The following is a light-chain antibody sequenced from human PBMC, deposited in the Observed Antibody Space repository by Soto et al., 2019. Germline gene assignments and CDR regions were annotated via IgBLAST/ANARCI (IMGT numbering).Light chain of an antibody. CDR3: QQRSNWPRT. CDR1: QRVSSY. V-gene: IGKV3-11*01. J-gene: IGKJ2*01. CDR2: DAS. Sequence: EIVLTQSPATLSLSPGERAILSCRASQRVSSYLACYQQKPGHAPWLLIYDASNRATGIPARFSGSGSGTDFTLTISNLEPEDFAVYYCQQRSNWPRTFSQGTKLEIK.